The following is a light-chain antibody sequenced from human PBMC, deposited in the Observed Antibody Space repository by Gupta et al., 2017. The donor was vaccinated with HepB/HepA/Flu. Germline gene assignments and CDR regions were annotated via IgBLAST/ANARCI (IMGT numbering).Light chain of an antibody. CDR3: QAGDSSTVV. J-gene: IGLJ2*01. Sequence: SYELPQPPSVSVSPGQTASITCSGDKLGDKYACWYQKKPGQSPILVIYQDTKRPSGIPGRFSGSNSGTTATLTIRGTKAVDEDEYYCQAGDSSTVVFGGGTKLTVL. CDR1: KLGDKY. CDR2: QDT. V-gene: IGLV3-1*01.